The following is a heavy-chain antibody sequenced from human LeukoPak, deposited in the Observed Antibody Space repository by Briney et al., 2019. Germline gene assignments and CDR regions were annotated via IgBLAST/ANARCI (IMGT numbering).Heavy chain of an antibody. CDR3: ARTVRGVLFDY. J-gene: IGHJ4*02. CDR2: IYYSGST. V-gene: IGHV4-31*03. CDR1: GGSISSGGYY. D-gene: IGHD3-10*01. Sequence: SETLSLTCTVSGGSISSGGYYWSWIRQHPGKGLEWIGYIYYSGSTYYNPSLKSRVTISVDTSKNQFSLKLSSVTAADTAVYYCARTVRGVLFDYWDQGTLVTVSS.